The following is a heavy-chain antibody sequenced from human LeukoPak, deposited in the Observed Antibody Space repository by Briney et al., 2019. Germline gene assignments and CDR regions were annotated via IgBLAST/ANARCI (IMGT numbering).Heavy chain of an antibody. CDR3: ARGGLLGVVVAATNPGIDY. J-gene: IGHJ4*02. CDR2: INHSGST. V-gene: IGHV4-34*01. Sequence: SETLSLTCAVYGGSFSGYYWSWIRQPPGKGLEWIGEINHSGSTNYNPSLKSRVTISVDTSKNQFSLKLCSVTAADTAVYYCARGGLLGVVVAATNPGIDYWGQGTLVTVSS. CDR1: GGSFSGYY. D-gene: IGHD2-15*01.